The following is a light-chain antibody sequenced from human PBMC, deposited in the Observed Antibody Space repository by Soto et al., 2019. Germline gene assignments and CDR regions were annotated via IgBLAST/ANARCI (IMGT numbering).Light chain of an antibody. CDR2: DVS. V-gene: IGLV2-14*03. CDR3: SSYTSSITLV. Sequence: QSVLTQPASVSGSPGQSITISCTGTSIDVGGYNYVSWYQQHPGKAPKLMIYDVSNRPSGVSNRFSGSKSGNTASLSISGLQAEDEADYYCSSYTSSITLVFGGGTKVTVL. J-gene: IGLJ2*01. CDR1: SIDVGGYNY.